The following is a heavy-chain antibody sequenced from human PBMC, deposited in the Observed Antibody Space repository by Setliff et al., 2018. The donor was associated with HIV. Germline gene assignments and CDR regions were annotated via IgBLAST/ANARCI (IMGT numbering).Heavy chain of an antibody. CDR3: AKDMYSAGWYTTDFYYYGMEV. Sequence: GGSLRLSCAASGFNFSSHTMNWIRQAPGKGLEWVSSISSTGTYIYYADSMKGRFTISRDNAKNSLHLQMNSLRAEDTALYYCAKDMYSAGWYTTDFYYYGMEVWGQGTTVTVSS. CDR1: GFNFSSHT. J-gene: IGHJ6*02. V-gene: IGHV3-21*04. D-gene: IGHD6-19*01. CDR2: ISSTGTYI.